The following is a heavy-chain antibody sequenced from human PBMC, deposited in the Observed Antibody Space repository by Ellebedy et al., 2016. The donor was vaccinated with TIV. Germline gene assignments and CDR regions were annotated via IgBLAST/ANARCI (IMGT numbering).Heavy chain of an antibody. Sequence: GESLKISCAASGFTFSSYSIHWVRQAPGKGLEWVAAISYDGGDKFYADSVKGRFTISRDNAKQSLYLQMDSLRSEDTGMYYCARVSRAITVTTSWDSWGQGTLVTVSS. J-gene: IGHJ4*02. CDR1: GFTFSSYS. CDR3: ARVSRAITVTTSWDS. D-gene: IGHD4-17*01. CDR2: ISYDGGDK. V-gene: IGHV3-30-3*01.